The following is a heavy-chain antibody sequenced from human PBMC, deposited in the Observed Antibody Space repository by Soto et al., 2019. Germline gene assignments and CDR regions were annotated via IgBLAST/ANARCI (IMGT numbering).Heavy chain of an antibody. Sequence: QVQLQESGPGLVRPSQTLSLTCTVAGGSLSSDVDYWSWIRQHPGKVLEWIGYIYYSGSTYYNPSLKSRLTISVDTSVNQFSLRLTSVTAADNAVYYCARGARYTCFDNWGQGTLVTVSS. CDR3: ARGARYTCFDN. CDR1: GGSLSSDVDY. V-gene: IGHV4-31*03. D-gene: IGHD1-26*01. J-gene: IGHJ4*02. CDR2: IYYSGST.